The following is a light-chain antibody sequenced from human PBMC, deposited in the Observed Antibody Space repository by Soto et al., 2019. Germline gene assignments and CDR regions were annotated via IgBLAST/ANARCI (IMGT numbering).Light chain of an antibody. CDR2: DAS. Sequence: DIQMTHSPSTLSASVGDRVTITFRASQSIRYWVAWYQHKPGKAPKLLIYDASTLESGVPTRFSGSGSGTEFTLTISSLHPDDFATYYCQQYSSHSWTFGQGTKVDIK. V-gene: IGKV1-5*01. J-gene: IGKJ1*01. CDR1: QSIRYW. CDR3: QQYSSHSWT.